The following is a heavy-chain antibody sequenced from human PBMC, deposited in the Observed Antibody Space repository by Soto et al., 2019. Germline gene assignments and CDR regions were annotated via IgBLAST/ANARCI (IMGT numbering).Heavy chain of an antibody. J-gene: IGHJ5*02. V-gene: IGHV1-69*13. CDR3: VRKQLVLNWFDP. CDR1: GGTFSSYS. Sequence: ASVNVSCKSSGGTFSSYSISWVRQAPGQGLECMGWIIPIFGTANYAQKFQGRVTITADESTSTAYMELSSLRSEDTAVYYCVRKQLVLNWFDPWGQGTLVTVSS. D-gene: IGHD6-6*01. CDR2: IIPIFGTA.